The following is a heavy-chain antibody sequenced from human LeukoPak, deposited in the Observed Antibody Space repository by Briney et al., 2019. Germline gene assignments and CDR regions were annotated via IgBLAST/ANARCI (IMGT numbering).Heavy chain of an antibody. J-gene: IGHJ4*02. CDR3: AKARGFYYFDC. V-gene: IGHV3-9*01. Sequence: PGGSLRLSCAASGFTFDDYAMHWVRQAPGKGLEWVSGISWNSGSIGYADSVKGRFTISRDNAKNSLYLQMNSLRAEDTALYYCAKARGFYYFDCWGQGTLVTVSS. CDR1: GFTFDDYA. CDR2: ISWNSGSI. D-gene: IGHD3-10*01.